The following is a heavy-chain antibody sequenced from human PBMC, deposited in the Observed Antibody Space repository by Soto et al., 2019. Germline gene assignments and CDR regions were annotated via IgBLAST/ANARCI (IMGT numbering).Heavy chain of an antibody. Sequence: EVQLVESGGGLVQPGGSLRLSCAXSXXTFSSYWXHWVRQAPGKGLVWVSSISTDASSTSYADPVKGRFTISRDNAKNTLYLQMNSVRAEDTAVYYCARLPNKSPQNWGQGTLVIVSP. V-gene: IGHV3-74*01. CDR1: XXTFSSYW. J-gene: IGHJ1*01. CDR2: ISTDASST. CDR3: ARLPNKSPQN.